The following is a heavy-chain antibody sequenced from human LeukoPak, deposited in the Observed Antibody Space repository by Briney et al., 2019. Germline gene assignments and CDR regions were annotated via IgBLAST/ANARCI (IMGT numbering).Heavy chain of an antibody. CDR2: IYYSGST. V-gene: IGHV4-59*12. CDR3: ARGVPDIVVVPAAISNPGFDP. J-gene: IGHJ5*02. CDR1: GGSISSYY. Sequence: SETLSLTCTVSGGSISSYYWSWIRQPPGKGLEWIGYIYYSGSTNYYPSLKSRVTISVDTSKNQFSLKLSSVTAADTAVYYCARGVPDIVVVPAAISNPGFDPWGQGTLVTVSS. D-gene: IGHD2-2*01.